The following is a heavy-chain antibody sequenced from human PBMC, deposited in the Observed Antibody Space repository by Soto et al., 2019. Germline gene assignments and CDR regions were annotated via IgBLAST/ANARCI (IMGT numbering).Heavy chain of an antibody. Sequence: GGSLRLSCAASGFTFSSYGMHWVRQAPGKGLEWVAVIWYDGSNKYYADSVKGRFTISRDNSKNTLYLQMNSLRAEDTAVYYCARDHFGVEAVSGGDYYYYGMDVWGQGTMVTVSS. CDR2: IWYDGSNK. D-gene: IGHD6-19*01. CDR1: GFTFSSYG. V-gene: IGHV3-33*01. J-gene: IGHJ6*02. CDR3: ARDHFGVEAVSGGDYYYYGMDV.